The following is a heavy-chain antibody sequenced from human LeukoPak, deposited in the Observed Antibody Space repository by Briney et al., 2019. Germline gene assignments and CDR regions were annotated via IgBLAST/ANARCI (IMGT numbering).Heavy chain of an antibody. D-gene: IGHD3-22*01. V-gene: IGHV3-7*01. J-gene: IGHJ4*02. CDR1: GFTFSNAW. Sequence: GGSLRLSCAASGFTFSNAWMSWVRQAPGKGLEWVANIKQDGSEKYYVDSVKGRFTISRDNAKNSLYLQMSSLRAEDTAVYYCARDRGSRGYYDSSGYYKDYWGQGTLVTVSS. CDR2: IKQDGSEK. CDR3: ARDRGSRGYYDSSGYYKDY.